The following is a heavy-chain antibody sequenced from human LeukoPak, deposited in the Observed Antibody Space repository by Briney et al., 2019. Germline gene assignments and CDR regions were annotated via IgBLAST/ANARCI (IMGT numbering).Heavy chain of an antibody. CDR3: ARAAFYYDNDAFDI. V-gene: IGHV1-2*02. CDR2: INPHSGGT. CDR1: GYTFTGYY. D-gene: IGHD3-22*01. J-gene: IGHJ3*02. Sequence: ASVKVSCKASGYTFTGYYIQWVRQAPGQGLEWMGWINPHSGGTNYAQEFQGRVTMTRDTSINTAYMELSRLRSDDTAVYYCARAAFYYDNDAFDIWGQGTMVTVSS.